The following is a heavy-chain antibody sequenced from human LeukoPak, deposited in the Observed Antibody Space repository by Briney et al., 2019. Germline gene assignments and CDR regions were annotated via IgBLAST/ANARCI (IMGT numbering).Heavy chain of an antibody. J-gene: IGHJ4*02. D-gene: IGHD4-17*01. Sequence: SETLSLTCTVSGGSISSYYWSWIRQPPGKGLEWIGEIYYSGSTNYNPSLKSRVTMSVDTSKNHFSLKLSSLTAADTAVYYCARVGPRQLYGDYVLSLDYWGQGTLVTVSS. CDR3: ARVGPRQLYGDYVLSLDY. CDR1: GGSISSYY. V-gene: IGHV4-59*01. CDR2: IYYSGST.